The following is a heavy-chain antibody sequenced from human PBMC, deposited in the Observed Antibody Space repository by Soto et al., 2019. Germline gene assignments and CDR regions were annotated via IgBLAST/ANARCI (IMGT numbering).Heavy chain of an antibody. D-gene: IGHD6-19*01. J-gene: IGHJ5*02. Sequence: QVQLVESGGGVVQPGRSLRLSCAASGFTFSSYAMHWVRQAPGKGLEWVAVISYDGSNKYYADSVKGRFTISRDNSKNTLYLQMNSLRAEDTAVYYCARVGVAVAGTEGWFDPWGQGTLVTVSS. V-gene: IGHV3-30-3*01. CDR3: ARVGVAVAGTEGWFDP. CDR1: GFTFSSYA. CDR2: ISYDGSNK.